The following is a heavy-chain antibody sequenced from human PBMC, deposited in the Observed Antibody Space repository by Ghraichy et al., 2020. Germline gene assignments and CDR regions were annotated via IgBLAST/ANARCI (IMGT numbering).Heavy chain of an antibody. V-gene: IGHV4-30-4*07. Sequence: SETLSLTCAVSGGSINSGGYSWSWIRQPPGKGLEWLGYIYYSGSTYLNPSLKSRVTISVETSKSQFSLKLSSVTAAETAVYYCARVMVRGITISLYHAMDVWGQGTTVTVSS. D-gene: IGHD3-10*01. CDR2: IYYSGST. CDR1: GGSINSGGYS. CDR3: ARVMVRGITISLYHAMDV. J-gene: IGHJ6*02.